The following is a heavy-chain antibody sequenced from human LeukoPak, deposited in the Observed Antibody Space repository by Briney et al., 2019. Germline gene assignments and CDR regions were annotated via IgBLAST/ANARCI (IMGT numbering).Heavy chain of an antibody. CDR1: GGSFSGYY. J-gene: IGHJ4*02. D-gene: IGHD1-26*01. CDR2: INHSGST. Sequence: SETLSLTCAVYGGSFSGYYWSWIRQPPGKGLEWIGEINHSGSTNYNPSLKSRVTISVDTSKNQFSLKLSSVTAADTAVYYCARGRYHFDYWGQGTLATVSS. CDR3: ARGRYHFDY. V-gene: IGHV4-34*01.